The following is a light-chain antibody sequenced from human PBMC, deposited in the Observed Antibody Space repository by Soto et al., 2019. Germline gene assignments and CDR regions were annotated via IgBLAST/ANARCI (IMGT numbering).Light chain of an antibody. CDR3: SSYTSSSTLV. CDR2: EVS. Sequence: QSALTQPASVSRSPGQSITISCTGSSSDVGGYNYVSWYQQHPGKAPKLMIYEVSNRPSGISNRFSGSKSGNTASLTLSGLQAEDEADYYCSSYTSSSTLVFGGGTQLTVL. V-gene: IGLV2-14*01. CDR1: SSDVGGYNY. J-gene: IGLJ2*01.